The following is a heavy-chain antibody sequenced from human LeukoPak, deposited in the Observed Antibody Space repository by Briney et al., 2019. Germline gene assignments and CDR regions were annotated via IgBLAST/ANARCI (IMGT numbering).Heavy chain of an antibody. Sequence: GASVKVSCKASGYTFTSYDINWVRQATGQGLEWMGWMNPNSGNTGYAQKFQGRVTITRNTSISTAYMELSSLRSEDTAVYYCARHAYYGILTGYRPLYYFDYWGQGTLVTVSS. CDR1: GYTFTSYD. V-gene: IGHV1-8*01. J-gene: IGHJ4*02. D-gene: IGHD3-9*01. CDR3: ARHAYYGILTGYRPLYYFDY. CDR2: MNPNSGNT.